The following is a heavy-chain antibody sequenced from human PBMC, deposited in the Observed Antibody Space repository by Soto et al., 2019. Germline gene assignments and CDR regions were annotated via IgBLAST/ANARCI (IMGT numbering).Heavy chain of an antibody. CDR1: GFTFSTYS. CDR3: ARQGTSTKYYTVDV. J-gene: IGHJ6*02. CDR2: ISSSSSSTYI. Sequence: EVQLVESGGGLVKPGGSLRLSCAASGFTFSTYSMNWVRQAPGKGLEWVSSISSSSSSTYIFYADSVKGRFTISRDNAKNSLYLQMNSLRAEDTAVYYCARQGTSTKYYTVDVWGQGTTVTVSS. V-gene: IGHV3-21*01. D-gene: IGHD2-2*01.